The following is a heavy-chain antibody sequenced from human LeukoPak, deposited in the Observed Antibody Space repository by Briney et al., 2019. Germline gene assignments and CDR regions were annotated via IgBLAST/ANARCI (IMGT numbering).Heavy chain of an antibody. CDR2: ISSNGGST. CDR1: GFTFSSYA. D-gene: IGHD1-1*01. J-gene: IGHJ4*02. CDR3: VNSQLGYPAIDY. Sequence: GGSLRLSCSASGFTFSSYALHWVRQAPGKALEYLSGISSNGGSTHYADSVKGRFTISRDNSKNTLYLQMSSLRAEDTAVYYCVNSQLGYPAIDYWGQGTLVTVSS. V-gene: IGHV3-64D*06.